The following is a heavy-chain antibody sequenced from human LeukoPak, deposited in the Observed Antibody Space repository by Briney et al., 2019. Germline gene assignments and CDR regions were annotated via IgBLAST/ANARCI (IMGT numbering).Heavy chain of an antibody. CDR3: GKDLRPGALES. Sequence: PGGSLRLSCVVSGLTFDDYAMHWVRQVPGKGLEWVAGIMLRSDTTGYVDSVKGRLTISRDKAKNSLYLQMNRLRVEDTALYHCGKDLRPGALESWGQGTLVSVSS. V-gene: IGHV3-9*01. CDR2: IMLRSDTT. CDR1: GLTFDDYA. J-gene: IGHJ4*02. D-gene: IGHD1-26*01.